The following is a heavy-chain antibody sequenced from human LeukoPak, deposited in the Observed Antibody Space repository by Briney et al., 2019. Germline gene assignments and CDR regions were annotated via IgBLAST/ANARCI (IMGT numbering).Heavy chain of an antibody. Sequence: ASVKVSCKASGYTFTSYGISWVRQAPGQGLEWMGWISAYNGNTTYAQKLQGRVTMTTDTSTSTAYMELRSLRSDDTAVYYCARVFSAIIAVAAPYFDYWGQGTLVTVSS. V-gene: IGHV1-18*01. CDR1: GYTFTSYG. CDR3: ARVFSAIIAVAAPYFDY. J-gene: IGHJ4*02. CDR2: ISAYNGNT. D-gene: IGHD6-19*01.